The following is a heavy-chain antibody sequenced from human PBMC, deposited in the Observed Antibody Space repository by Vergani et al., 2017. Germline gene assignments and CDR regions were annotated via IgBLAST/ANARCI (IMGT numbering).Heavy chain of an antibody. Sequence: QVQLVQSGAEVKKPGASVKVSCKASGYTFTSYGISWVRQAPGQGLEWMGWISAYNGNTNYAQKLQGRVTMTTDTSTSTAYMERRSLRSDDTAVYYCAGWAYYYDSSGYSDWGQGTLVTVSS. CDR1: GYTFTSYG. CDR3: AGWAYYYDSSGYSD. CDR2: ISAYNGNT. D-gene: IGHD3-22*01. J-gene: IGHJ4*02. V-gene: IGHV1-18*04.